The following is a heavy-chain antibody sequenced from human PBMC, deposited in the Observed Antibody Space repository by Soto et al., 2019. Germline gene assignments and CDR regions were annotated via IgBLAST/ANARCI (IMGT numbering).Heavy chain of an antibody. J-gene: IGHJ5*01. V-gene: IGHV3-33*01. D-gene: IGHD2-2*01. CDR1: GFTFSSYG. Sequence: QVELVESGGGVVQPGGSLRLACAASGFTFSSYGMHWVGQAPGKGLEWVAVIWFDGSKEFYAASVEGRFTISRDNSKNMVYLEMNSPRDVDTAVYYCARAVPADKGWFDSWGQGTLVTVSS. CDR2: IWFDGSKE. CDR3: ARAVPADKGWFDS.